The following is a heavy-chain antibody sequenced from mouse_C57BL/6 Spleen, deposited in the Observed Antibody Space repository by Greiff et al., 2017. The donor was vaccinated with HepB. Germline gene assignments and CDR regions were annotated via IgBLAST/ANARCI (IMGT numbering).Heavy chain of an antibody. CDR1: GFTFSDYG. CDR3: ARQGITTVVPYFDY. CDR2: ISSGSSTI. V-gene: IGHV5-17*01. J-gene: IGHJ2*01. Sequence: VQLKESGGGLVKPGGSLKLSCAASGFTFSDYGMHWVRQAPEKGLEWVAYISSGSSTIYYADTVKGRFTISRDNAKNTLFLQMTSLRSEDTAMYYCARQGITTVVPYFDYWGQGTTLTVSS. D-gene: IGHD1-1*01.